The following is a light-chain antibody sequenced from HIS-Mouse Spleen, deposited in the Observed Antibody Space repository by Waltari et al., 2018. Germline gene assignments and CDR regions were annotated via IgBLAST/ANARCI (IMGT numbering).Light chain of an antibody. CDR1: SRDLGGYNY. CDR2: DVS. V-gene: IGLV2-11*01. CDR3: CSYAGSYTYV. Sequence: QSALTQPRSVSGSPGQSVPISCTGTSRDLGGYNYVPWYQQHPGKAPKLMIYDVSKRPSGVPDRFSGSKSGNTASLTISGLQAEDEADYYCCSYAGSYTYVFGTGTKVTVL. J-gene: IGLJ1*01.